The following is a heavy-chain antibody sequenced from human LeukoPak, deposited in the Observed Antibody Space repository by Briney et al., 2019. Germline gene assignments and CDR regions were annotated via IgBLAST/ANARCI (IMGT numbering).Heavy chain of an antibody. V-gene: IGHV4-59*01. D-gene: IGHD3-10*01. CDR3: ARADGVLWFGETIAPYFDY. CDR1: GGSISSYY. Sequence: NSSETLSLTCAASGGSISSYYWGWIQKPPGKGLEWIGYIYYSGSTNYNPSLKSRVTISVDTSKNQFSLKLSSVTAADTAVYYCARADGVLWFGETIAPYFDYWGQGTLVTVSS. J-gene: IGHJ4*02. CDR2: IYYSGST.